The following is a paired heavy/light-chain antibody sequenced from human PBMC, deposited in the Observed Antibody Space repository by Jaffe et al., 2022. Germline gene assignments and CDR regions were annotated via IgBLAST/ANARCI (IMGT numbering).Light chain of an antibody. V-gene: IGLV1-51*01. CDR1: SSNIGNNY. Sequence: QSVLTQPPSVSAAPGQKVTISCSGSSSNIGNNYVSWYQQLPGTAPKLLIYDNDKRPSGIPDRFSGSKSGTSATLGITGLQTGDEADYYCGTWDSSLSAVVFGGGTKLTVL. J-gene: IGLJ2*01. CDR2: DND. CDR3: GTWDSSLSAVV.
Heavy chain of an antibody. CDR2: IQYDGSDK. V-gene: IGHV3-30*02. D-gene: IGHD1-20*01. CDR3: AQGSHNWNEY. J-gene: IGHJ4*02. CDR1: GFSFSSYG. Sequence: QVQLVESGGGVVQPGGSLRLSCAASGFSFSSYGMHWVRQAPGKGLEWVAFIQYDGSDKYYADSVKGRFTISRDNSKNTLHLQMNSLRADDTAVYYCAQGSHNWNEYWGQGTLVTVSS.